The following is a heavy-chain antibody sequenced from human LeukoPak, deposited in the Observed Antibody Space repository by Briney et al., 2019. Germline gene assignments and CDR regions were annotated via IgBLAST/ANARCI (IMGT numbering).Heavy chain of an antibody. Sequence: SETLSLTCTVSGGSISSSSYYWGWIRQPPGKGLEWIGSIYYSGSTYYNPSLKSRVTISVDTSKNQFSLKLSSVTAADTAVYYCARALKNYYDSSGYIDYWGQGTLVTVSS. CDR1: GGSISSSSYY. CDR3: ARALKNYYDSSGYIDY. D-gene: IGHD3-22*01. CDR2: IYYSGST. J-gene: IGHJ4*02. V-gene: IGHV4-39*07.